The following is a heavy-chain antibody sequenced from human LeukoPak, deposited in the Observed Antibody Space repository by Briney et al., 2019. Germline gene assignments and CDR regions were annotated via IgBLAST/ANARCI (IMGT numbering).Heavy chain of an antibody. J-gene: IGHJ6*02. CDR3: ARDEGYYYYGMDV. CDR2: IYYSGST. V-gene: IGHV4-31*03. Sequence: SETLSLTCTVSGGSISSGGYYWSWIRQHRGKGLEWIGYIYYSGSTYYNPSLKSRVTISVDTSKNQFSLKLSSVTAADTAVYYCARDEGYYYYGMDVWGQGTTVTVSS. CDR1: GGSISSGGYY.